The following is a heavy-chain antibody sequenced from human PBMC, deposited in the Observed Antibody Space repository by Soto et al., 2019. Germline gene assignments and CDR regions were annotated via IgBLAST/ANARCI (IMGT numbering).Heavy chain of an antibody. D-gene: IGHD4-17*01. CDR2: LYSGGST. V-gene: IGHV3-53*01. J-gene: IGHJ4*02. CDR1: GFSVSSNY. CDR3: AREQKYGVNDY. Sequence: GSLRLSCAASGFSVSSNYMSWVRQAPGKGLEWVSVLYSGGSTYYADSVKGRFTISRDNSKNTLYLQMNSLRAEDTAVYYCAREQKYGVNDYWGQGTLVTVSS.